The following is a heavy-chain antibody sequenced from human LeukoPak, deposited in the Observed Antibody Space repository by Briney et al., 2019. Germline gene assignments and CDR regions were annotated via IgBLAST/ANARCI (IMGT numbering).Heavy chain of an antibody. CDR1: GGSISRDNYY. V-gene: IGHV4-39*01. CDR3: ARHSYISGWSLDYFDD. D-gene: IGHD6-19*01. CDR2: VSYSGGT. J-gene: IGHJ4*02. Sequence: SETLSLTCTVSGGSISRDNYYWSWIRQPPGKGLEWIGSVSYSGGTFHNPSVKGRVTISVDTSKSQFSLILNSVTAADTAVYYCARHSYISGWSLDYFDDWGQGALVTVSS.